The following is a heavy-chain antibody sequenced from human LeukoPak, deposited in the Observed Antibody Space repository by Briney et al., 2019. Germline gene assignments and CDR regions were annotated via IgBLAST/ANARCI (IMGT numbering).Heavy chain of an antibody. CDR3: AKERRFTDFFDY. Sequence: GGSLRLSCAASGFTFSNYAMNWVRLAPGKGLEWVSTISGSSGSTYYADSVKGRFTISRDNSKNTLYLQMNGLRAEDTAVYHCAKERRFTDFFDYWGQGTLVTVSS. V-gene: IGHV3-23*01. CDR1: GFTFSNYA. D-gene: IGHD4-11*01. CDR2: ISGSSGST. J-gene: IGHJ4*02.